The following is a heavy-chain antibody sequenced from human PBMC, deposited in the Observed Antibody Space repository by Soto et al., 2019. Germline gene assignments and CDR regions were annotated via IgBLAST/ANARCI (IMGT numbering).Heavy chain of an antibody. Sequence: GASVKVSCKVSGYTLTELSMHWVRQAPGKGLEWMGGFDPEDGETTYAQKFQGRVTMTEDTSTDTAYMELSSLRSEDTAVYYCATRGDYYDSSANDYWGQGTLVTVSS. CDR1: GYTLTELS. J-gene: IGHJ4*02. CDR3: ATRGDYYDSSANDY. D-gene: IGHD3-22*01. V-gene: IGHV1-24*01. CDR2: FDPEDGET.